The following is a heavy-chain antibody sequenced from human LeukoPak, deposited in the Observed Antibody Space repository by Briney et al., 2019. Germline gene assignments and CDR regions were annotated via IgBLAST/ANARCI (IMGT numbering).Heavy chain of an antibody. CDR2: ISWNSGSI. J-gene: IGHJ4*02. Sequence: PGGSLRLSCAASGFTFDDYAMHWVRQAPGKGLEWVSGISWNSGSIGYADSVKGRFTISRDNAKNSLYLQMNSLRAEDPPLYYCAKDWGIAAAGHFDYWGQGTLVTVSS. CDR3: AKDWGIAAAGHFDY. D-gene: IGHD6-13*01. V-gene: IGHV3-9*01. CDR1: GFTFDDYA.